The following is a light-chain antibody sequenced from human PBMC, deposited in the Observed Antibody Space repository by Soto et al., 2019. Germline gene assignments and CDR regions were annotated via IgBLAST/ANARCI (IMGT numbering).Light chain of an antibody. CDR3: QQYDNLPVT. Sequence: DIPMTPSPSSLSASVGDRVTITCQASQDISNFLIWYQQKPGKAPKFLIYDASNLETGVPSRFGGSGSGTDFTFTISSLQPEDIATYYCQQYDNLPVTFGQGTRLEIK. CDR1: QDISNF. J-gene: IGKJ5*01. V-gene: IGKV1-33*01. CDR2: DAS.